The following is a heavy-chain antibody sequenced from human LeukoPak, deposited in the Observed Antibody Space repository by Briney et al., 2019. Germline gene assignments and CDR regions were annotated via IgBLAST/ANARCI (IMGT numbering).Heavy chain of an antibody. D-gene: IGHD3-22*01. CDR1: GCTFSNYS. J-gene: IGHJ4*02. Sequence: WGSLCLTCAAYGCTFSNYSWSWVRQAPGKGLEWVSAISGSGGSTYYADSVKGRFTISRDNSKNTLYLQMNSLRAEDTAVYYCAKGEYDSSGYVFDYWGQGTLVTVSS. CDR2: ISGSGGST. V-gene: IGHV3-23*01. CDR3: AKGEYDSSGYVFDY.